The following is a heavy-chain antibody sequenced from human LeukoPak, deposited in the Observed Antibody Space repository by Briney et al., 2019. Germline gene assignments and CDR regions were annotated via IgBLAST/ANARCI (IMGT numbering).Heavy chain of an antibody. D-gene: IGHD2-2*02. CDR2: ITSTSSNI. CDR3: VSGRYCSSSTCYTGEYFPQ. J-gene: IGHJ1*01. CDR1: GFTFSTYN. V-gene: IGHV3-21*01. Sequence: GGSLRLSCAASGFTFSTYNMNWVRQAPGKGLEWVSSITSTSSNIYYADSVKGRFTISRDNAKNSLYLQMNSLRAEDTALYYCVSGRYCSSSTCYTGEYFPQWGQGTLVTVSS.